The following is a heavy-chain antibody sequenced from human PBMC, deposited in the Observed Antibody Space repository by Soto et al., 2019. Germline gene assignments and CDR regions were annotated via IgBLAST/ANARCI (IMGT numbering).Heavy chain of an antibody. CDR1: GFTFSNYA. Sequence: GGSLRLSCAASGFTFSNYAMSWVRQAPGKGLEWVSAISGSGVRAYYAGSVKGRFTISRDNSKNTLYLQLISLRAEDTAGYYCAKDVGDFWSGYSSTGCAMDVWGQGTTVTVSS. V-gene: IGHV3-23*01. D-gene: IGHD3-3*01. CDR3: AKDVGDFWSGYSSTGCAMDV. J-gene: IGHJ6*02. CDR2: ISGSGVRA.